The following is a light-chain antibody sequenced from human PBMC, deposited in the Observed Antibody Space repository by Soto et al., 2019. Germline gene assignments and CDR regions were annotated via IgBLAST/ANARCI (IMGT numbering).Light chain of an antibody. J-gene: IGLJ1*01. CDR2: YDS. Sequence: SYELTQAPSVSVAPGKTARSTCGGNNIGSKSVHWYQQKPGQAPVLVIYYDSDRPSGIPERFSGSNSGNTATLTISRVEAWDYADYYCQVWDSSSDHYVFGTGTKLTVL. CDR1: NIGSKS. CDR3: QVWDSSSDHYV. V-gene: IGLV3-21*04.